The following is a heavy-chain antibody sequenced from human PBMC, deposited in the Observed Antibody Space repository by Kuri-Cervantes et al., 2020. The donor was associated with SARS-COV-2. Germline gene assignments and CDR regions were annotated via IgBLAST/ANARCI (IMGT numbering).Heavy chain of an antibody. V-gene: IGHV3-30*18. J-gene: IGHJ6*02. CDR3: AKERTSGYSYGWNYYYYGMDV. CDR1: GFTFKNYG. Sequence: GGSLRLSCAVSGFTFKNYGMHWVRQAPGKGLEWLALISYDGSYKDYADSVKGRMTISRDNSDNRLSLLMDSLRDEDTAVYYCAKERTSGYSYGWNYYYYGMDVWGQGTTVTVSS. D-gene: IGHD5-18*01. CDR2: ISYDGSYK.